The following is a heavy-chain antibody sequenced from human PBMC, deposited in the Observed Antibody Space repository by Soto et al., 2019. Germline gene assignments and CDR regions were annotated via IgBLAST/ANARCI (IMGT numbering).Heavy chain of an antibody. V-gene: IGHV4-39*01. CDR3: ARPDASNWFDY. Sequence: SETLSLTCTVSGGSISSSSYYWGWIRQPPGKGLEWIGSIYYSGSTYYNPSLKSRVTISVDTSKNQFSLKLSSVTAADTAVYYCARPDASNWFDYWGQGTLVTVSS. J-gene: IGHJ5*01. CDR1: GGSISSSSYY. D-gene: IGHD3-16*01. CDR2: IYYSGST.